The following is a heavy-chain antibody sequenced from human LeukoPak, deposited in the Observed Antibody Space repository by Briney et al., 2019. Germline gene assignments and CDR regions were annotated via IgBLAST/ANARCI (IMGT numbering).Heavy chain of an antibody. V-gene: IGHV3-7*01. J-gene: IGHJ4*02. CDR3: ARDRQIAY. CDR2: IKQDGSEK. CDR1: GFTFGNYW. Sequence: GGSLRLSCAASGFTFGNYWLTWVRQAPGQGLEWVANIKQDGSEKHYVDSVKGRFTISRDNAKSSLYLQMNSLRAEDTAVYYCARDRQIAYWGQGTLVTVSS.